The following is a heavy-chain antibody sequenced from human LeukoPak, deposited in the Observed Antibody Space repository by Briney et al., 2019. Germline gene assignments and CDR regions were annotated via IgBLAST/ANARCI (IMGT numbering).Heavy chain of an antibody. J-gene: IGHJ3*02. CDR1: GFTFSSYA. CDR2: ISGSGGST. D-gene: IGHD6-13*01. CDR3: ARVIAAAGAPDAFDI. V-gene: IGHV3-23*01. Sequence: GGSLRLSCAASGFTFSSYAMSWVRQAPGKGLEWVSAISGSGGSTYYADSVKGRFTISRDNAKNSLYLQMNSLRAEDTAVYYCARVIAAAGAPDAFDIWGQGTMVTVSS.